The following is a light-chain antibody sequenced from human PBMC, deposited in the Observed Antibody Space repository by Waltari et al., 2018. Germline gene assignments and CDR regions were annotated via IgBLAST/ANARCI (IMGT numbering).Light chain of an antibody. CDR3: QQYVESPAT. CDR2: HAS. J-gene: IGKJ1*01. V-gene: IGKV3-20*01. Sequence: EIVLTQSPGTVSLSPGDRATLSCRASQSVRIYLAWYQQKPGQAPRLLSYHASTRATGIPDRFSASGSGTDFSLTISRLEPEDFAMYYCQQYVESPATFGQGTKVEIK. CDR1: QSVRIY.